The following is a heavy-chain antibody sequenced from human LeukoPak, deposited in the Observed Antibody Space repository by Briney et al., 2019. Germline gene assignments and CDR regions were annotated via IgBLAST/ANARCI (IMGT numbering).Heavy chain of an antibody. Sequence: PGGSLRLSCTASGFTFSRFEMSWVRQAPGKGLEWVSYITSISSSTYYADFVKGRFTVSRDNSKNTLYLQMNSLRVEDTAIYYCAKDPNGDYIGAFDSWGQGTLVTVSS. CDR2: ITSISSST. V-gene: IGHV3-48*01. D-gene: IGHD2-8*01. CDR1: GFTFSRFE. J-gene: IGHJ3*02. CDR3: AKDPNGDYIGAFDS.